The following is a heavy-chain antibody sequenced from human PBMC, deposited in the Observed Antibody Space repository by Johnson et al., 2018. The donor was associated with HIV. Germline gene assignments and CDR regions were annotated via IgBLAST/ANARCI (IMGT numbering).Heavy chain of an antibody. V-gene: IGHV3-13*01. CDR3: ARGLGLSHSFYI. CDR2: IGTAGDT. J-gene: IGHJ3*02. Sequence: VQLVESGGGLVQPGGSLRLSCAASGFTFSSYDMHWVRQATGKGLEWVSAIGTAGDTYYPYSVKGRFTISRENAKNSLYLQMNSLRAGDTAVYYCARGLGLSHSFYIWGQGTMVTVS. D-gene: IGHD6-19*01. CDR1: GFTFSSYD.